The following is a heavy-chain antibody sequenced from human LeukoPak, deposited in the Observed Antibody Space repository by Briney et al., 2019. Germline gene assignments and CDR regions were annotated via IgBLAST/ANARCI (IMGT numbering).Heavy chain of an antibody. CDR1: GGSISSYY. CDR2: IYTSGST. V-gene: IGHV4-4*09. Sequence: SETLSLTCTVSGGSISSYYWSWIRQPPGQGLEWIGYIYTSGSTNHNPSLKSRVTISVDTSKNQFSLKLSSVTAADTAVYYCASGDILTGYYLNSLDYWGQGTLVTVSS. CDR3: ASGDILTGYYLNSLDY. J-gene: IGHJ4*02. D-gene: IGHD3-9*01.